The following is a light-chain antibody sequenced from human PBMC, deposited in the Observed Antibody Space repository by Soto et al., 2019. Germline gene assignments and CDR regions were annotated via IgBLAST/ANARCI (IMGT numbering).Light chain of an antibody. Sequence: EVVMTQSPDTLPVSPGERATLSCRASQSVSSNLAWYQQKLGQAPRLLIYGASTRATGISAKFSGSGSGTEFTLTISSLQSEDFAIYYCQQYNNWPRTFGQGTRVEIK. J-gene: IGKJ1*01. CDR1: QSVSSN. V-gene: IGKV3-15*01. CDR3: QQYNNWPRT. CDR2: GAS.